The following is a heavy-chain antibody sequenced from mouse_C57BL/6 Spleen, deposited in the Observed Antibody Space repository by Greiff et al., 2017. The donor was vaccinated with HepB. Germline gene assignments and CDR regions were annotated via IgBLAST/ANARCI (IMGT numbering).Heavy chain of an antibody. Sequence: VQLQQSGAELVKPGASVKLSCTASGFNIKDYYMHWVKQRTEQGLEWIGRIEPEDGETKYAPKLQGKANITADTSSNTAYLQLSSLTSEDTAVYYCARGDECYSFAYWGQGPTLTVSS. CDR3: ARGDECYSFAY. V-gene: IGHV14-2*01. CDR2: IEPEDGET. J-gene: IGHJ2*01. D-gene: IGHD2-13*01. CDR1: GFNIKDYY.